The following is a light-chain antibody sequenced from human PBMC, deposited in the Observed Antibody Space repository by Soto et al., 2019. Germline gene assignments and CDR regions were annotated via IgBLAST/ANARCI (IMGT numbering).Light chain of an antibody. J-gene: IGKJ2*01. CDR1: QSVSSSY. V-gene: IGKV3-20*01. Sequence: EIVLTQSPGTLSLSPGERATLSCRASQSVSSSYLAWYQQKPGQATRLLIYGASSRATGIPDRFSGSGSGTDFTLTISRLEPEDFAMYYCQQYSSSPRTFGQGTKLEIK. CDR2: GAS. CDR3: QQYSSSPRT.